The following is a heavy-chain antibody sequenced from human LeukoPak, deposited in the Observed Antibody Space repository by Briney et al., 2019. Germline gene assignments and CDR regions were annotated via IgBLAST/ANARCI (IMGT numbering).Heavy chain of an antibody. J-gene: IGHJ4*02. CDR2: IYSGGST. CDR1: GFIVSSNY. Sequence: GGSLRLSCAASGFIVSSNYMSWARQAPGKGLEWVSVIYSGGSTYYADSVKGRFTISRDNSKNTLYLQMNSLRAEDTAVYYCARDSLREYGDYVEYWGQGTLVTVSS. V-gene: IGHV3-53*01. D-gene: IGHD4-17*01. CDR3: ARDSLREYGDYVEY.